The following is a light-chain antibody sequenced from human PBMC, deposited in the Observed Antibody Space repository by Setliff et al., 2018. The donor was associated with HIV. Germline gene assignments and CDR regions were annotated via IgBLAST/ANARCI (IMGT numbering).Light chain of an antibody. J-gene: IGLJ1*01. Sequence: QSVLTQPASVSGSPGQSITISCTGTTRDVGGGSNYVSWYQQHPGKAPRLIIFEVSKRPSGVTPRFSGSKSGNTASLTISGLQAEDEADYYCNSFTSSTIDVFGTGTKGTVL. CDR1: TRDVGGGSNY. V-gene: IGLV2-14*03. CDR2: EVS. CDR3: NSFTSSTIDV.